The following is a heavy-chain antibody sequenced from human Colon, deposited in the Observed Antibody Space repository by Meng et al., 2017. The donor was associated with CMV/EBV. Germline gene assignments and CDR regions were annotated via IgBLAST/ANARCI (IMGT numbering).Heavy chain of an antibody. Sequence: GGSLKISCAGSGFTFSSYALTWVRQAPGKGLERVSGTSGSGDSTFYADSVKGRFTMSRDNSKKTMYLQMNSLRAEDTAVYYCAKVDRIVVISAATFDYWGQGTLVTVSS. CDR2: TSGSGDST. D-gene: IGHD2-2*01. CDR3: AKVDRIVVISAATFDY. CDR1: GFTFSSYA. V-gene: IGHV3-23*01. J-gene: IGHJ4*02.